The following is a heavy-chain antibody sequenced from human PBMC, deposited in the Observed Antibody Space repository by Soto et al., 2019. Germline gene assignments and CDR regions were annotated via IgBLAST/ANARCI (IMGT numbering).Heavy chain of an antibody. CDR2: IYYSGIS. J-gene: IGHJ4*02. Sequence: QVQLLESGPGLVKPSQTLSLICNVSGASISRGRYYWSWIRQRPGGVLEWLGFIYYSGISHYNPSLKSRATISVDTSKNHFSLKLICGTAADKAVYYCARTEWIRVRVDYWGQGARVTVS. CDR1: GASISRGRYY. CDR3: ARTEWIRVRVDY. D-gene: IGHD5-12*01. V-gene: IGHV4-31*03.